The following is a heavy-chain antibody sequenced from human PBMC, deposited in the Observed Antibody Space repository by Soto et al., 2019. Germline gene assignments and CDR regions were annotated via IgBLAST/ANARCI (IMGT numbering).Heavy chain of an antibody. V-gene: IGHV3-30-3*01. CDR2: ISYDGSNK. J-gene: IGHJ4*02. CDR3: ARGSSSGWTFDY. D-gene: IGHD6-19*01. Sequence: GGSLRLSCAASGFTFSSYAMHWVRQAPGKGLEWVAVISYDGSNKYYADSVKGRFTISRDNSKNTLYLQMNSLRAEDTAVYYCARGSSSGWTFDYWGQG. CDR1: GFTFSSYA.